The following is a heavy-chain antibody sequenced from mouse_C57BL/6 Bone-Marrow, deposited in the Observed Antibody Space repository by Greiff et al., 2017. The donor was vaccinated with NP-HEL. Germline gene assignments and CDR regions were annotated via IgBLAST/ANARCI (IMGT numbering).Heavy chain of an antibody. J-gene: IGHJ1*03. CDR3: ARSDYYGSSSNWYFDV. CDR2: INPNNGGT. D-gene: IGHD1-1*01. V-gene: IGHV1-26*01. CDR1: GHTFTDYY. Sequence: VQLKQSGPELVKPGASVKISCKASGHTFTDYYMNWVKQSHGKSLEWIGDINPNNGGTSYNQKFKGKATLTVDKSSSTAYMELRSLTSEDSAVYYCARSDYYGSSSNWYFDVWGTGTTVTVSS.